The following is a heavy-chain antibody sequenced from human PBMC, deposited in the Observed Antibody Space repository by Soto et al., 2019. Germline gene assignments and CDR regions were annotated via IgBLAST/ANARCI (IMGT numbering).Heavy chain of an antibody. Sequence: QVQLQESGPGLVKPSQTLSLTCTVSGGSISSGGYYWSWIRQHPGKGLEWSGYIYYSGSTYYNPSLKSRVTISVDTSKNQFSLKLSSVTAADTAVYYCARDRAYCTNGVCYSDAFDIWGQGTMVTVSS. CDR2: IYYSGST. CDR1: GGSISSGGYY. CDR3: ARDRAYCTNGVCYSDAFDI. J-gene: IGHJ3*02. D-gene: IGHD2-8*01. V-gene: IGHV4-31*03.